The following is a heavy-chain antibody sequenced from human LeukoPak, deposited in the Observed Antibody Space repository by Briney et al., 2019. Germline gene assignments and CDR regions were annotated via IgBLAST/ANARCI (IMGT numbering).Heavy chain of an antibody. V-gene: IGHV4-38-2*02. CDR1: GYSISSGYY. Sequence: SETLSLTCTVSGYSISSGYYWGWIRQPPGKGLEWIGSIYHSGSTYYNPSLKSRVTISVDTSKNQFSLKLSSVTAADTAVYYCARAPQNYYYYYMDVWGKGTTVTISS. J-gene: IGHJ6*03. CDR3: ARAPQNYYYYYMDV. CDR2: IYHSGST.